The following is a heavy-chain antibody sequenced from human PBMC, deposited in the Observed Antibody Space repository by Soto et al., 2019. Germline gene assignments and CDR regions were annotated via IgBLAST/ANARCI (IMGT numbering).Heavy chain of an antibody. Sequence: SETLSLTCAVDGGSFRGYYWSWIRQPPGKGLEWIGEINHSGSTNYNPSLKSRVTISVDTSKNQFSLKLSSETAADTAVYYCARVGFNWNDDYYGMDVWGQGTTVTVSS. CDR1: GGSFRGYY. V-gene: IGHV4-34*01. J-gene: IGHJ6*02. D-gene: IGHD1-20*01. CDR2: INHSGST. CDR3: ARVGFNWNDDYYGMDV.